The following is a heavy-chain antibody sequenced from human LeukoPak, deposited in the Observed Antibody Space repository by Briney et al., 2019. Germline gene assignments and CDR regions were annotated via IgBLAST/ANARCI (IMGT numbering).Heavy chain of an antibody. Sequence: PGGSLRLSCAASGFTFRNYAMSWVRQAPEKGLEWVSVISGSGGSTYYADSVKGRFTISRDNSKNTLYLQMNSLRAEDTAVYYCAKDPYGSGSHDYWGQGTLVTVSS. D-gene: IGHD3-10*01. CDR2: ISGSGGST. CDR1: GFTFRNYA. J-gene: IGHJ4*02. CDR3: AKDPYGSGSHDY. V-gene: IGHV3-23*01.